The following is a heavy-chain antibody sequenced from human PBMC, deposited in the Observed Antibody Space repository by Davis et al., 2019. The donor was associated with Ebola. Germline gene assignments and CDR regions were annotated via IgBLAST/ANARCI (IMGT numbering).Heavy chain of an antibody. V-gene: IGHV4-39*01. CDR1: GGSISSSSYY. D-gene: IGHD3-3*01. J-gene: IGHJ4*02. CDR3: ARGPFWSGYPLDY. Sequence: MPSETLSLTCTVSGGSISSSSYYWGWIRQPPGKGLEWIGSIYYSGSTNYNPSLKSRVTISVDTSKNQFSLKLSSVTAADTAVYYCARGPFWSGYPLDYWGQGTLVTVSS. CDR2: IYYSGST.